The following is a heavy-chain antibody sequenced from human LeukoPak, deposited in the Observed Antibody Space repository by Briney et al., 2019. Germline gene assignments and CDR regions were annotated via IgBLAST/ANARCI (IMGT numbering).Heavy chain of an antibody. CDR2: MNPTSGNT. D-gene: IGHD3-3*01. V-gene: IGHV1-8*01. CDR3: ARGLRITIFGVVIISAFDI. Sequence: GASVKVSCKASGYTFTSYDINWVRQATGQGLEWMGWMNPTSGNTGCSQKFQGRVTMPRNTSIRTAYMELSSRRSEDPAVYYCARGLRITIFGVVIISAFDIWGQGTMVTVSS. J-gene: IGHJ3*02. CDR1: GYTFTSYD.